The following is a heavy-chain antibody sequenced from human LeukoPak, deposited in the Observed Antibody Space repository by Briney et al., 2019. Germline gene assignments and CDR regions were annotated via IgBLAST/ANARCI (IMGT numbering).Heavy chain of an antibody. CDR1: GFRYGDFT. CDR2: ISWNSSGI. Sequence: GGSLRLSCAASGFRYGDFTMHWVRQAPGKGLEWVAYISWNSSGIHYSDSVKGRFTISRDNLRNSLYLQMNSLRAEDTAFYSCAKMASSSRRHETSFDLWGQGTLVAVSS. J-gene: IGHJ4*02. V-gene: IGHV3-9*01. CDR3: AKMASSSRRHETSFDL. D-gene: IGHD5-24*01.